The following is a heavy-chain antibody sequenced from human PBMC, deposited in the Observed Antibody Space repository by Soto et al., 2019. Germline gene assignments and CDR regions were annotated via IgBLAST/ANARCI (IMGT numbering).Heavy chain of an antibody. Sequence: LRLSCAASGFTFSSYGMHWVRQAPGKGLEWVAVIWYDGSNKYYADSVKGRFTISRDNSKNTLYLQMNSLRAEDTAVYYCARDQVAAAGYYYGMDVWGQGTTVTVSS. CDR2: IWYDGSNK. CDR1: GFTFSSYG. CDR3: ARDQVAAAGYYYGMDV. V-gene: IGHV3-33*01. D-gene: IGHD6-13*01. J-gene: IGHJ6*02.